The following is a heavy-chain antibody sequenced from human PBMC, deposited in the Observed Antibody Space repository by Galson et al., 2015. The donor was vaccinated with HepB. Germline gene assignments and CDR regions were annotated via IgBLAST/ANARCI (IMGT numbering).Heavy chain of an antibody. CDR1: GYTFTSYA. J-gene: IGHJ4*02. CDR3: ARLGSGWYYFDY. CDR2: INAGNGNT. Sequence: SVKVSCKASGYTFTSYAMHWVRQAPGQRLEWMGWINAGNGNTKYSQKFQGRVTITRDTSASTAYMELSSLRSEDTAVYYCARLGSGWYYFDYWGQGTLVTVSS. D-gene: IGHD6-19*01. V-gene: IGHV1-3*01.